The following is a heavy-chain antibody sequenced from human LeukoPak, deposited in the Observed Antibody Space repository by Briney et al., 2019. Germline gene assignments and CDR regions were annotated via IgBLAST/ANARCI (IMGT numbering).Heavy chain of an antibody. CDR3: ARGYDILTNAFDY. D-gene: IGHD3-9*01. CDR1: GFTFSSYA. CDR2: IRHDGSNK. J-gene: IGHJ4*02. Sequence: PGGSLRLSCAASGFTFSSYAMHWVRQAPGKGLEWVAVIRHDGSNKYYADSVKGRFTISRDNAKNSLYLQMNSLRAEDTAVYYCARGYDILTNAFDYWGQGTLVTVSS. V-gene: IGHV3-33*01.